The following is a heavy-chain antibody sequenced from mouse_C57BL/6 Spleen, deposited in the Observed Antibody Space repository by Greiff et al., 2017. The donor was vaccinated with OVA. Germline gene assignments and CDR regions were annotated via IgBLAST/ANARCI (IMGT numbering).Heavy chain of an antibody. D-gene: IGHD2-14*01. Sequence: QVQLKESGAELVRPGTSVKVSCKASGYAFTNYLIEWVKQRPGQGLEWIGVINPGSGGTNYNEKFKGKATLTADKSSSTAYMQLSSLTSEDSAVYFCARRGTPWYFDVWGTGTTVTVSS. J-gene: IGHJ1*03. CDR2: INPGSGGT. V-gene: IGHV1-54*01. CDR3: ARRGTPWYFDV. CDR1: GYAFTNYL.